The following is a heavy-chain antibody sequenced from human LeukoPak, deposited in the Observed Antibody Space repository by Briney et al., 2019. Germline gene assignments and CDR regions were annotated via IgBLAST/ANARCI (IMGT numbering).Heavy chain of an antibody. Sequence: SETLSLTCAVYGGSFSGYYWSWIRQPPGKGLERIGEINHSGSTNYNPSLKSRVTISVDTSKNQFSLKLSSVTAADTAVYYCARSASGITGTTGWGQGTLVTVTS. D-gene: IGHD1-14*01. CDR3: ARSASGITGTTG. V-gene: IGHV4-34*01. CDR1: GGSFSGYY. CDR2: INHSGST. J-gene: IGHJ4*02.